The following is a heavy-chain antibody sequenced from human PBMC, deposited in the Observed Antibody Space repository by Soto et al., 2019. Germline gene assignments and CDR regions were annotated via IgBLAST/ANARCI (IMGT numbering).Heavy chain of an antibody. J-gene: IGHJ5*02. CDR1: GVTFSSYA. CDR3: AKDLSENWFDP. V-gene: IGHV3-23*01. Sequence: LRLSCAASGVTFSSYAMIGVRQAPGKGLEWVSAISGSGGSTYYADSVKGRFTISRDNSKNTLYLQMNSLRAEDTAIYYCAKDLSENWFDPWGQGTLVTVSS. CDR2: ISGSGGST.